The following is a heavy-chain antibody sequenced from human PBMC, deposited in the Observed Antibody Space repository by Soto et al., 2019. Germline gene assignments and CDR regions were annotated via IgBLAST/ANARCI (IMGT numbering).Heavy chain of an antibody. D-gene: IGHD3-10*01. CDR3: AGDLNPYLGPGSLHGFFDY. Sequence: ASVKVSCKASGYACIDDYVDWLRQAPGQGLEWMGWINPNGGVTKYSQKFQGRVTMTGDTSISTVYMDMSGLRSDDMAVYYCAGDLNPYLGPGSLHGFFDYRGQGTLVTVSS. V-gene: IGHV1-2*02. CDR1: GYACIDDY. CDR2: INPNGGVT. J-gene: IGHJ4*02.